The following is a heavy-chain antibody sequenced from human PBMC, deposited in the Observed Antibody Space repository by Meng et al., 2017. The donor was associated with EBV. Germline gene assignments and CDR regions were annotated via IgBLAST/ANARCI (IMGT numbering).Heavy chain of an antibody. CDR1: AYTFTGYY. J-gene: IGHJ4*02. CDR3: ARVGIAVAGTGDY. Sequence: QGQLVQSGAKVKKPGASLKVSCKASAYTFTGYYMHWVRQAPGQGLEWMGRINPNSGGTNYAQKFQGRVTMTRDTSISTAYMELSRLRSDDTAVYYCARVGIAVAGTGDYWGQGTLVTVSS. D-gene: IGHD6-19*01. CDR2: INPNSGGT. V-gene: IGHV1-2*06.